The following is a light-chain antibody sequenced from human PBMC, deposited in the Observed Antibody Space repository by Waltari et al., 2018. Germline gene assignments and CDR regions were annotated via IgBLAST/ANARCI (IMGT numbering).Light chain of an antibody. V-gene: IGLV1-44*01. J-gene: IGLJ1*01. CDR2: NDN. CDR3: AAWNDSLNGLS. Sequence: QSVLTQPPSASGTPAQRVTISCSGRGCHLGLNTLNWFQQLPGTAPKLLINNDNRRPSGVPDRSSGSKAGSSASLAISGLQSDDEANYYCAAWNDSLNGLSFGTGTRVTVL. CDR1: GCHLGLNT.